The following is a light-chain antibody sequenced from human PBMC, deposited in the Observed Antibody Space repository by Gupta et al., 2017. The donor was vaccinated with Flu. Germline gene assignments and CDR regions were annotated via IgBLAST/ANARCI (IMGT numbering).Light chain of an antibody. J-gene: IGKJ1*01. V-gene: IGKV2-28*01. CDR2: MGS. CDR3: MQALETPRT. Sequence: DIEMTQSPLSLPVTAGEPASISCRASQSLLHSNGYNYLDWYLQKPGQSPQLLIYMGSNRASGVPDRFSGSGSGTDFTLKISRGEAEDVGVYYCMQALETPRTFGQGTKVEIK. CDR1: QSLLHSNGYNY.